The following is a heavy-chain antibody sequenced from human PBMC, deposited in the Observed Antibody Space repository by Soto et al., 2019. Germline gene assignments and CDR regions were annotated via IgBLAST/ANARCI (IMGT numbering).Heavy chain of an antibody. Sequence: SETLSLTCTVSGGSVSSGSYYWSWIRQPAGKGLEWIGRIYTSGSTNYNPSLKSRVTMSVDTSKNQFSLKLSSVTAADTAVYYCARESVVVVAAPNLYFDYWGQGTLVTVSS. V-gene: IGHV4-61*02. CDR2: IYTSGST. CDR3: ARESVVVVAAPNLYFDY. CDR1: GGSVSSGSYY. D-gene: IGHD2-15*01. J-gene: IGHJ4*02.